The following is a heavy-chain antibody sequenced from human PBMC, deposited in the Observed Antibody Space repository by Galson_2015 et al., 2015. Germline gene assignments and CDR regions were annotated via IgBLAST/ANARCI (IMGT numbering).Heavy chain of an antibody. D-gene: IGHD5-12*01. CDR1: GDKIATYT. CDR3: AAAPIVATITWDNWFDP. CDR2: ISTANYNT. V-gene: IGHV1-3*04. Sequence: SVKVSCKASGDKIATYTIHWLRQAPGQRLEWMGWISTANYNTKYSQKFQGRLTITWDTSATTAFMELSSLRSEDRAVYYCAAAPIVATITWDNWFDPWGQGTLVTVSS. J-gene: IGHJ5*02.